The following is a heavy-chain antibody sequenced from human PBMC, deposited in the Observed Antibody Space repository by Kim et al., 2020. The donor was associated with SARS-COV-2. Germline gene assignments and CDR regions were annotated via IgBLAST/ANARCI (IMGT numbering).Heavy chain of an antibody. J-gene: IGHJ6*02. CDR3: ARDRRITMVRGVMEASGYYYGMDV. CDR1: GYTFTSYG. D-gene: IGHD3-10*01. V-gene: IGHV1-18*01. CDR2: ISAYNGNT. Sequence: ASVKVSCKASGYTFTSYGISWVRQAPGQGLEWMGWISAYNGNTNYAQKLQGRVTMTTDTSTSTAYMELRSLRSDDTAVYYCARDRRITMVRGVMEASGYYYGMDVWGQGTTVTVSS.